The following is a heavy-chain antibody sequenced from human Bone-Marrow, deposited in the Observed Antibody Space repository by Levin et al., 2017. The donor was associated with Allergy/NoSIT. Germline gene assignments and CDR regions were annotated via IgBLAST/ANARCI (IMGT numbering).Heavy chain of an antibody. Sequence: GGSLRLSCAASGFSVSNNYMTWVRQAPGKGLEWVSLIYSGGNTYYADSVKGRFTISRDNSKNTLYLQMNSLRAEDTAVYYCARNVPVTDMGYWGQGTLVTVSS. CDR2: IYSGGNT. V-gene: IGHV3-53*05. D-gene: IGHD3-10*02. J-gene: IGHJ4*02. CDR1: GFSVSNNY. CDR3: ARNVPVTDMGY.